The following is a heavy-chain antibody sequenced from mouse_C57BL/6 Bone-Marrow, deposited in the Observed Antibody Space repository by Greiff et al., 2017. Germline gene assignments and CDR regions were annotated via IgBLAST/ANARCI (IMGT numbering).Heavy chain of an antibody. CDR2: IDPSDSYT. CDR1: GYTFTSYW. D-gene: IGHD2-2*01. J-gene: IGHJ1*03. Sequence: QVQLQQPGAELVMPGASVKLSCKASGYTFTSYWMHWVKQRPGQGLEWIGEIDPSDSYTNYNQKFKGKSTLTVDKSSSTAYMQLSSLTSEDAAVYSCAGGGLWFVWYFDDWGKGTTVTVSS. CDR3: AGGGLWFVWYFDD. V-gene: IGHV1-69*01.